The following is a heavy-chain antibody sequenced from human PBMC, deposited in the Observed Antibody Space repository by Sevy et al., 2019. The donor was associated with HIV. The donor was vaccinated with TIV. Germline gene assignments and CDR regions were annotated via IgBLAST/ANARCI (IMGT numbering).Heavy chain of an antibody. J-gene: IGHJ6*02. CDR1: GGTFSSYA. V-gene: IGHV1-69*13. CDR3: ASYTYYYDSSGYPLPYYYGMDV. Sequence: ASVKVSCKASGGTFSSYAISWVRQAPGQGLEWMGGIIPIFGTANYAQKFQGRVTITADESTSTAYMELISLRSEDTAVYYCASYTYYYDSSGYPLPYYYGMDVWGQGTTVTVSS. CDR2: IIPIFGTA. D-gene: IGHD3-22*01.